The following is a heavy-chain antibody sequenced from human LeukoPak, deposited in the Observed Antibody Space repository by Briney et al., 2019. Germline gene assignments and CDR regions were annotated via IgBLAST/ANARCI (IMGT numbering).Heavy chain of an antibody. J-gene: IGHJ4*02. Sequence: ASVKVSCKASGYTFTGYFMHWVRQAPGQGLEWMGWINPNSGGTNYAQKFQGRVTMTRDTSTSTVYMELSSLRSEDTAVYYCARFAVHRRITVAGQFGLDYWGQGTLVSLSS. CDR1: GYTFTGYF. CDR2: INPNSGGT. V-gene: IGHV1-2*02. D-gene: IGHD6-19*01. CDR3: ARFAVHRRITVAGQFGLDY.